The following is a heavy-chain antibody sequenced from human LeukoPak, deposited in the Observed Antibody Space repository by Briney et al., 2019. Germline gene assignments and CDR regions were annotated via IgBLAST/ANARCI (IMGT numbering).Heavy chain of an antibody. CDR1: GGTFSSYA. Sequence: SVKVSCKASGGTFSSYAISWVRQAPGQGLEWMGGIIPIFGTANYAQKFQGRVTITADESTSTAYMELSSLRSEDTAVYYCARVHVSGWHPVSIPLGPHYYYYYGMDVWGQGTTVTVSS. CDR3: ARVHVSGWHPVSIPLGPHYYYYYGMDV. V-gene: IGHV1-69*13. D-gene: IGHD6-19*01. J-gene: IGHJ6*02. CDR2: IIPIFGTA.